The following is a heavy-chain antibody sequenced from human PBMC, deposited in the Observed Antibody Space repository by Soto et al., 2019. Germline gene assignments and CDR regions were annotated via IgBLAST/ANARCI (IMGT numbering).Heavy chain of an antibody. CDR2: IYYSGST. CDR3: ARHSNRNYGLYYFDY. V-gene: IGHV4-59*08. D-gene: IGHD4-4*01. CDR1: GGYISGYY. J-gene: IGHJ4*02. Sequence: SVTLCVTCTVAGGYISGYYGSWIRKHPGKGLEWIGYIYYSGSTKYKPSLKSRVTVSVDTSKNQFSLKVSSATAADTAVYYCARHSNRNYGLYYFDYWGLGALVTVSS.